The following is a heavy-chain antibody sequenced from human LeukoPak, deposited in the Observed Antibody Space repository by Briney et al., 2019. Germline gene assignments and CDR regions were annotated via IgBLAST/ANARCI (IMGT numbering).Heavy chain of an antibody. CDR3: ARDQGIAAAGSTLFDY. Sequence: SVKVSCKASGGTFSSYAISWVRQAPGQGLEWMGRIIPIFGTANYAQKFQGRVTITTDESTSTAYMELSSLRSEDTAVHYCARDQGIAAAGSTLFDYWGQGTLVTVSS. CDR2: IIPIFGTA. CDR1: GGTFSSYA. V-gene: IGHV1-69*05. D-gene: IGHD6-13*01. J-gene: IGHJ4*02.